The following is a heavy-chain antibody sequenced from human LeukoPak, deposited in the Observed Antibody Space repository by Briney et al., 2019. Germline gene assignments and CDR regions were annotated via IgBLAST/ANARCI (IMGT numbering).Heavy chain of an antibody. V-gene: IGHV1-8*03. Sequence: ASVKLSCKASGYTFTSYDITRVREATGQGHEWRGWLNTNSGNTGYARKFQGRVSITRNTSISTAYVELNRLRSEDTAVYYCAGGRPYDVWSCSPYYFDSWGQGTLVTVSS. CDR3: AGGRPYDVWSCSPYYFDS. CDR2: LNTNSGNT. CDR1: GYTFTSYD. D-gene: IGHD3-3*01. J-gene: IGHJ4*02.